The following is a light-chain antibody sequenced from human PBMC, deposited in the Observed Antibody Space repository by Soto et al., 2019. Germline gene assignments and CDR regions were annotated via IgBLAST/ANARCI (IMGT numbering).Light chain of an antibody. CDR1: SSDVGSYNL. Sequence: QSVLTQPASVSGSPGQSITISCTGTSSDVGSYNLVSWYQQHPGKAPKLMIYEVSKWPSGVSNPFSGSKSGNTASLTISGLQGEDQAQYYGCAWAGSSILGLGTGT. V-gene: IGLV2-23*02. CDR2: EVS. J-gene: IGLJ1*01. CDR3: CAWAGSSILG.